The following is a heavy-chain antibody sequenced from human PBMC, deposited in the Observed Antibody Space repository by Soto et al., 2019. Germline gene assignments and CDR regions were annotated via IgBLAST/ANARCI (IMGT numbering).Heavy chain of an antibody. CDR3: ARGHYYDSSGYQGSDY. Sequence: SVKVSCKASGGTFSSYAISWVRQAPGQGLEWMGGIIPIFGTANYAQKFQGRVTITADESTSTAYMELSSLRSEDTAVYYCARGHYYDSSGYQGSDYWGQGTLVTVSS. CDR2: IIPIFGTA. CDR1: GGTFSSYA. V-gene: IGHV1-69*13. D-gene: IGHD3-22*01. J-gene: IGHJ4*02.